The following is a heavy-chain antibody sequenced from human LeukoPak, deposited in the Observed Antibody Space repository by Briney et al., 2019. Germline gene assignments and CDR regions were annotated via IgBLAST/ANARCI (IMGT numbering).Heavy chain of an antibody. J-gene: IGHJ3*02. D-gene: IGHD6-13*01. CDR2: ISSSSSYI. V-gene: IGHV3-21*01. Sequence: GGSLRLSCAASGFTFSSYATSWVRQAPGKGLEWVSSISSSSSYIYYADSVKGRFTISRDNAKNSLYLQMNSLRAEDTAVYYCARDSRGEGRAAAGRGAFDIWGQGTMVTVSS. CDR1: GFTFSSYA. CDR3: ARDSRGEGRAAAGRGAFDI.